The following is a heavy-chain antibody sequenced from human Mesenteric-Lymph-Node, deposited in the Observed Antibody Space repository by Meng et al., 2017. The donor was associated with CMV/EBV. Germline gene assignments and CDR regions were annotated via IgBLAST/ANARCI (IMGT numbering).Heavy chain of an antibody. V-gene: IGHV3-30*19. J-gene: IGHJ4*02. D-gene: IGHD6-13*01. CDR1: GFSFRTYG. CDR2: TSYDGNSQ. Sequence: GGSLRLSCAASGFSFRTYGMHWVRQAPGKGLEWVAVTSYDGNSQHYTDSVKGRFTISRDNSDNMMYLQMNSLRADDTAVYYCARDGGGFSSSPFDYWGQGTLVTVSS. CDR3: ARDGGGFSSSPFDY.